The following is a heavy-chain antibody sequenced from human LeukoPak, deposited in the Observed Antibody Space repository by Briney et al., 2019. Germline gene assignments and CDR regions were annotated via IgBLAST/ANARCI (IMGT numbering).Heavy chain of an antibody. Sequence: SETLSLTCTVSGGSLSSYYWSWIRQPPGKGLEWIGYIYYSGSTNYNPSLKGRVTISVDTSKNQFSLKLSSVTAADTAVYYCARQAGRYCSSTSCYTGGPWGQGTLVTVSS. D-gene: IGHD2-2*02. CDR2: IYYSGST. V-gene: IGHV4-59*01. CDR1: GGSLSSYY. J-gene: IGHJ5*02. CDR3: ARQAGRYCSSTSCYTGGP.